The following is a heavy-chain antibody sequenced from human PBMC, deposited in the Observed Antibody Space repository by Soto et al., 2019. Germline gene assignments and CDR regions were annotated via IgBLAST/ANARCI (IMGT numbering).Heavy chain of an antibody. J-gene: IGHJ4*02. Sequence: QVQLQQWGAGLVKPSETLSLSCAVYGQSFSGHSWAWIRQPPGTGLEWIGEINESGSTYYNPSLKSLVTISTDTSKNQFSLKLSSVSAADTAAYFCARGSGIVALPGELEDVNYDYWGQGTLVNVSS. CDR1: GQSFSGHS. V-gene: IGHV4-34*01. D-gene: IGHD1-1*01. CDR3: ARGSGIVALPGELEDVNYDY. CDR2: INESGST.